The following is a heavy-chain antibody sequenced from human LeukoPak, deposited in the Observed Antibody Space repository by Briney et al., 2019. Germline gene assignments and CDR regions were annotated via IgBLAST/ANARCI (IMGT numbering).Heavy chain of an antibody. Sequence: PGGSLRLSCAASGFTFDDYAMHWVRQAPGKGLEWVSGISWNSGSIGYADSVKGRFTISRDNAKNSLYLQMNSLGAEDTASYYCAKSGQIGAEYFDWSIDYWGQGTLVTVSS. CDR1: GFTFDDYA. J-gene: IGHJ4*02. D-gene: IGHD3-9*01. CDR2: ISWNSGSI. V-gene: IGHV3-9*01. CDR3: AKSGQIGAEYFDWSIDY.